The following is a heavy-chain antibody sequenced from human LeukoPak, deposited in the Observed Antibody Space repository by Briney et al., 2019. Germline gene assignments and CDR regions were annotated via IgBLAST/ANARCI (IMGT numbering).Heavy chain of an antibody. Sequence: ASVNLSCKASGYAFTSYNMHWVRQTPEQEVQRIGIINPSGGSTSYAQKFQGRVPMTRDTSTSTVYMELSSLRSEDTAVYYCASSSTYYYYGMDVWGQGTTVTVSS. D-gene: IGHD6-13*01. CDR1: GYAFTSYN. V-gene: IGHV1-46*03. J-gene: IGHJ6*02. CDR3: ASSSTYYYYGMDV. CDR2: INPSGGST.